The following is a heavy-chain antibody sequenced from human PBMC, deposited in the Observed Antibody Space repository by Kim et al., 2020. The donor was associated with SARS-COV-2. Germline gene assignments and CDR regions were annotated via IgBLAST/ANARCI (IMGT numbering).Heavy chain of an antibody. V-gene: IGHV3-33*01. CDR3: ARDLRFLERFILRQLGM. D-gene: IGHD3-3*01. Sequence: GGSLRLSCAASGFTFSSYGMHWVRQAPGKGLEWVAVIWYDGSNKYYTDSVKGRFTISRDNSKNTLYLQLNSLRAEDTAVYYAARDLRFLERFILRQLGM. J-gene: IGHJ6*01. CDR2: IWYDGSNK. CDR1: GFTFSSYG.